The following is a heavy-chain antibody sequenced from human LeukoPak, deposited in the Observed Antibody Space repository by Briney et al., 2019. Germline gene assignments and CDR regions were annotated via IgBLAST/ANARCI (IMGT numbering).Heavy chain of an antibody. CDR2: ISSSSSYI. CDR1: GFTFSSYS. Sequence: GGSLRLSCAASGFTFSSYSMYWVRQAPGKGLEWVSSISSSSSYIYYADSVKGRFTISRDNAKNSLYLQMNSLRAEDTAVYYCARYSGSYYDYYYYMDVWGKGTTVTVSS. D-gene: IGHD1-26*01. V-gene: IGHV3-21*01. CDR3: ARYSGSYYDYYYYMDV. J-gene: IGHJ6*03.